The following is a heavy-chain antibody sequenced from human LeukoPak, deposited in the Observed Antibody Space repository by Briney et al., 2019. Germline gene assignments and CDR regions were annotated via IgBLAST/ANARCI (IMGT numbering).Heavy chain of an antibody. D-gene: IGHD3-3*01. V-gene: IGHV4-30-2*01. CDR3: ARWGAYYDFWSGYNEYFQH. J-gene: IGHJ1*01. CDR2: IYHSGST. CDR1: GGSISSGGYY. Sequence: SETLSLTCTVSGGSISSGGYYWSWIRQPPGKGLEWIGYIYHSGSTYYNPSLKSRVTISVDRSKNQFSLKLSSVTAADTAVYYCARWGAYYDFWSGYNEYFQHWGQGTLVTVSS.